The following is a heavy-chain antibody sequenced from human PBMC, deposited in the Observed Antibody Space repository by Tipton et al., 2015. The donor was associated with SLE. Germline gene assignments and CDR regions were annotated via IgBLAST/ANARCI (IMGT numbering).Heavy chain of an antibody. CDR2: TYYRSKWYE. CDR1: GDSVSGTSAA. J-gene: IGHJ4*02. Sequence: VKPSQTLSVTCVISGDSVSGTSAAWNWIRQSPSGGLQWLGRTYYRSKWYEDYAVSVKSRITIKPDTSKNQFSLQLKSVTPEDTAVYYCARAPLGMGGAYLDYWGQGTRITVSS. D-gene: IGHD3-16*01. V-gene: IGHV6-1*01. CDR3: ARAPLGMGGAYLDY.